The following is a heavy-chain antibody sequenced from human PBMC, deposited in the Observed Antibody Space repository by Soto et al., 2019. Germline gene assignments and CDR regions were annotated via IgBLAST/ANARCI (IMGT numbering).Heavy chain of an antibody. D-gene: IGHD3-10*01. CDR1: GDTFTFYS. Sequence: QVQLVQSGAEVKKPGSSVRVSCKASGDTFTFYSINWVRQAPGLGLEWMGRINPILSMSNYAQRFQGRVTMTADKSTSTAYMERSSLRSEDTAMYYCASSYGSGYRAFDYRGQGALVTVSS. J-gene: IGHJ4*02. CDR2: INPILSMS. V-gene: IGHV1-69*02. CDR3: ASSYGSGYRAFDY.